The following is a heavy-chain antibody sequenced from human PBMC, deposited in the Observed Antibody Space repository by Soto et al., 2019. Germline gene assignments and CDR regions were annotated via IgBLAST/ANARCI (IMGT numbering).Heavy chain of an antibody. CDR2: ISAYNDNT. Sequence: QVQLVQSGTEVKKPGASVKVSCKASGYTFTSYGISWVRQAPGQGLEWMGWISAYNDNTNYAQKLQGRVTMTTDTSTSTAYMELRSLRSDDTAVYYCARDGSGSYCGVIRYYYGMDVWGQGTTVTVSS. D-gene: IGHD3-10*01. J-gene: IGHJ6*02. CDR3: ARDGSGSYCGVIRYYYGMDV. CDR1: GYTFTSYG. V-gene: IGHV1-18*01.